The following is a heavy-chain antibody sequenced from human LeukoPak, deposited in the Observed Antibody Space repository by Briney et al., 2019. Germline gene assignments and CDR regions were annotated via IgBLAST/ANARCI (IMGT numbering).Heavy chain of an antibody. J-gene: IGHJ4*02. V-gene: IGHV3-7*03. CDR3: AKWGPYDILTGRIN. D-gene: IGHD3-9*01. CDR1: GFTFSNYW. Sequence: PGGALRLSCAASGFTFSNYWMTWVRQAPGKGLEWVSNIKPDESEKYYVGSVKGRFTISRDNAKNSLYLQMNSLRAEDTAVYYSAKWGPYDILTGRINWGQGTLVTVSS. CDR2: IKPDESEK.